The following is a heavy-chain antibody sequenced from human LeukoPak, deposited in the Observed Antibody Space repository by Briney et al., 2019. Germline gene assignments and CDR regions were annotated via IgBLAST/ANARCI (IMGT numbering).Heavy chain of an antibody. V-gene: IGHV3-30*04. CDR1: GFTFSSYA. D-gene: IGHD3-10*01. CDR3: ARDGLSYYGSGSYYLFDY. J-gene: IGHJ4*02. Sequence: GGSLRLSCAASGFTFSSYAMHWVRQAPGKGLEWVAVISYDGSNKYYADSVKGRFTISRDNSKNTLYLQMNSKRAEDTAVYYCARDGLSYYGSGSYYLFDYWGQGTLVTVSS. CDR2: ISYDGSNK.